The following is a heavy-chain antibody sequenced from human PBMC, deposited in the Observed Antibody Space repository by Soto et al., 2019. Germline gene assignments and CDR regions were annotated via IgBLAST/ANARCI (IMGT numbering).Heavy chain of an antibody. D-gene: IGHD3-10*01. Sequence: EVQLVESGGGLVKPGGSLRLSCAASGFTFSSYSMNWVRQAPGKGLEWVSSISSSSSYIYYADSVKGRFTISRDNAKNSLYLEMNSLRAEDTAVYYGARGLLWCGEIGAYGMDVWGQGTTVTVSS. CDR1: GFTFSSYS. J-gene: IGHJ6*02. CDR3: ARGLLWCGEIGAYGMDV. V-gene: IGHV3-21*01. CDR2: ISSSSSYI.